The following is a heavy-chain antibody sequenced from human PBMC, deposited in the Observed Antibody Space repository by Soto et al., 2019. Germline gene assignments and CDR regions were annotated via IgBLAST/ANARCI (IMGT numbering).Heavy chain of an antibody. J-gene: IGHJ3*02. Sequence: SETLSLTCSVSDGFSSGYYWTWIRQFPGKGLEWIGEVNQWGSTRYSPSLQSRVSMSVDTSKSQFSLKMNSVTAADTAVYYCARATSRISGYDAFDIWGQGTLVTVSS. V-gene: IGHV4-34*01. CDR2: VNQWGST. D-gene: IGHD1-20*01. CDR1: DGFSSGYY. CDR3: ARATSRISGYDAFDI.